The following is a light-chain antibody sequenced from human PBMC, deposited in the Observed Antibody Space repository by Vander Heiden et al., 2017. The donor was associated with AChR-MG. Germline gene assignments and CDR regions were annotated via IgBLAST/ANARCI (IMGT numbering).Light chain of an antibody. CDR2: SDD. V-gene: IGLV1-44*01. J-gene: IGLJ1*01. Sequence: QSVLAQPPSASGTPGQRVPVSGSGSSSNIGSNSVNWYQQVPGRAPKLLIHSDDHRPSGVPDRFSGSKSGTSASLAITGLQSEDEAVYYCATWDDSLTAYFFGPGTTVTVL. CDR1: SSNIGSNS. CDR3: ATWDDSLTAYF.